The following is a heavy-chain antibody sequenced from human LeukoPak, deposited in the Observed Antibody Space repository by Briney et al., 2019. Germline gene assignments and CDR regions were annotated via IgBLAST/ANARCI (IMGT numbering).Heavy chain of an antibody. CDR2: IYYSGTT. J-gene: IGHJ6*02. CDR3: ARVGYEWNYYGMDV. CDR1: GGSISSYY. Sequence: SETLSLTCTVSGGSISSYYWSWIRQPPGKGREWVGYIYYSGTTNYNPSLKSRVTISVDTSKNQFSLKLSSVTAADTAVYYCARVGYEWNYYGMDVWGQGTTVTVSS. D-gene: IGHD5-12*01. V-gene: IGHV4-59*01.